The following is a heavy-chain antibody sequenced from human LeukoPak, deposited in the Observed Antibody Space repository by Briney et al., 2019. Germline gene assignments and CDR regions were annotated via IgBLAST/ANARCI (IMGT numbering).Heavy chain of an antibody. J-gene: IGHJ4*02. CDR2: ISISCSTI. D-gene: IGHD3-22*01. V-gene: IGHV3-48*02. CDR3: ARGYYYDSSGYYYEGDY. CDR1: GFTFSSHS. Sequence: GGSLTLSCAASGFTFSSHSMHWVRQAPAKGLAWVSYISISCSTIYYADSVKGRFTISRDNAKNPLYLQMSSLRDEDTAVYYCARGYYYDSSGYYYEGDYWGQGTLVTVSS.